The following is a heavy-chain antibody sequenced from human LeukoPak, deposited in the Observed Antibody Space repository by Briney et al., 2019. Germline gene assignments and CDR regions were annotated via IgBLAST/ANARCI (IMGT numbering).Heavy chain of an antibody. J-gene: IGHJ1*01. V-gene: IGHV4-31*03. CDR1: GGSISSGGYY. D-gene: IGHD3-9*01. CDR3: ASTYYDILTGYSPFQH. CDR2: IYYSGST. Sequence: SETLSLTCTVSGGSISSGGYYWSWIRQHPGKGLEWIGYIYYSGSTYYNPSLKSRVTISVDTSKNQFSLKLSSVTAADTAVYYCASTYYDILTGYSPFQHWGQGTLVTVSS.